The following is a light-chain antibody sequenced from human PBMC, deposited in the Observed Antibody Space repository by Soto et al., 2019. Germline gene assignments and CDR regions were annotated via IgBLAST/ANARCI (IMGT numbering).Light chain of an antibody. Sequence: QSALTQPASVSGSPGQSITIAYTGTSSDVGAYNYVSWYRQHPGKAPKLMIYEVTNRPSGVSNRFSGSKSGTTASLSISGLQAEDEADYYCSSYTSISTLVFGGGTKVTVL. V-gene: IGLV2-14*01. CDR3: SSYTSISTLV. CDR1: SSDVGAYNY. J-gene: IGLJ3*02. CDR2: EVT.